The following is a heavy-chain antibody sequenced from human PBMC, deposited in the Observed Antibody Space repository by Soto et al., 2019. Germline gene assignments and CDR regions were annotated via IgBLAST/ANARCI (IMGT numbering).Heavy chain of an antibody. J-gene: IGHJ6*02. V-gene: IGHV5-51*01. CDR3: ARHKRRYCSGGSCYSGVRGMDV. D-gene: IGHD2-15*01. CDR2: IYPGDSDT. Sequence: GESLKISCKGSGYSFTSYWIGWVRQMPGKGLEWMGIIYPGDSDTRYSPSFQGQVTISADKSISTAYLQWSSLKASDTAMYYCARHKRRYCSGGSCYSGVRGMDVWGQGTTVTVSS. CDR1: GYSFTSYW.